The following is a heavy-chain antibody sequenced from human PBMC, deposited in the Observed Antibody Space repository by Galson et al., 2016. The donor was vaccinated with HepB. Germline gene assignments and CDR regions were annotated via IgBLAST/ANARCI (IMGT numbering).Heavy chain of an antibody. CDR2: IIPIFGSP. J-gene: IGHJ6*02. V-gene: IGHV1-69*06. D-gene: IGHD2-21*01. Sequence: SVKVSCKASGGTFSSYAISWVRQAPGQGLEWMGGIIPIFGSPNYAQKFQGSVTITADKSTNTAYMELSSLRSEDTAVYYWARGHHPVVIPAYYYGIDVWGQATTVTVAS. CDR3: ARGHHPVVIPAYYYGIDV. CDR1: GGTFSSYA.